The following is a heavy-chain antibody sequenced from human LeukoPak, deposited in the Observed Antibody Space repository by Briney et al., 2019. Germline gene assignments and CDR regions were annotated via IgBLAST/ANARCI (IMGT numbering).Heavy chain of an antibody. V-gene: IGHV4-4*07. CDR3: ARDKHHDFWSGRCYYFDY. CDR2: IYTSGST. Sequence: PSETLSLTCTVSGGSISSYYWSWIRQPAGKGLEWIGRIYTSGSTNYNPSLKSRVTMSVDTSKNQFSLKLSSVTAADTAVYYCARDKHHDFWSGRCYYFDYWGQGTLVTVSS. CDR1: GGSISSYY. J-gene: IGHJ4*02. D-gene: IGHD3-3*01.